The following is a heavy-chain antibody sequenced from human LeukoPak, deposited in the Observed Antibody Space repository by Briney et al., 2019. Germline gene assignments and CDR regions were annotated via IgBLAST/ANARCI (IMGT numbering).Heavy chain of an antibody. D-gene: IGHD4-11*01. CDR3: ARADYSDHPFDY. V-gene: IGHV4-59*01. CDR1: GGSISSYY. J-gene: IGHJ4*02. Sequence: SETLSLTCTVSGGSISSYYWSWIRQPPGKGLEWIGYIYYSGSTNYNPSLKSRVTISVDTSKNQFSLKLSSVTAADTAVYYCARADYSDHPFDYWGQGTLVTVSS. CDR2: IYYSGST.